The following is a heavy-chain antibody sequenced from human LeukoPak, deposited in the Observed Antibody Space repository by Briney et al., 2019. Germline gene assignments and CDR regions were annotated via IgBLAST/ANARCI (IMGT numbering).Heavy chain of an antibody. D-gene: IGHD1-1*01. J-gene: IGHJ3*02. CDR2: INPNSGGT. Sequence: ASVEVSCKASGYTFTGYYMHWVRQAPGQGLEWMGWINPNSGGTNYAQKFQGRVTMTRDTSISTAYMELSRLRSDATAVYYCARARQGTDAFDIWGQGTMVTVSS. V-gene: IGHV1-2*02. CDR3: ARARQGTDAFDI. CDR1: GYTFTGYY.